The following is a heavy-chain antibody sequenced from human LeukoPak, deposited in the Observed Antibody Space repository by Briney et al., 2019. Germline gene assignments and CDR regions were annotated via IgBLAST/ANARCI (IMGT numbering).Heavy chain of an antibody. CDR2: INTNTGNP. CDR1: GYTLTSYA. Sequence: ASVKVSCKASGYTLTSYAMNWVRQAPGQGLEWMGWINTNTGNPTYAQGFTGRFVFSLDTSVSTAYLQISSLKAEDTAVYYCARGLRGYCSSTSCSNWFDPWGQGTLVTVSS. CDR3: ARGLRGYCSSTSCSNWFDP. V-gene: IGHV7-4-1*02. D-gene: IGHD2-2*01. J-gene: IGHJ5*02.